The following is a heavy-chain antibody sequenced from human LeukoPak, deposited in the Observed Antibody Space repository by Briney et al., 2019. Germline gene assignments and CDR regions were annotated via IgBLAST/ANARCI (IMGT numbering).Heavy chain of an antibody. CDR3: ARGRVGAVFDY. CDR1: GFTFSSYG. V-gene: IGHV3-30*03. D-gene: IGHD1-26*01. Sequence: GGSLRLSCAASGFTFSSYGMHWLRQAPGKGLEWVVVILYDASNKYYAESVKGRFTISRDTSKNTLYLQMNSLRAEDTAVYYCARGRVGAVFDYWGQGTLVTVSS. J-gene: IGHJ4*02. CDR2: ILYDASNK.